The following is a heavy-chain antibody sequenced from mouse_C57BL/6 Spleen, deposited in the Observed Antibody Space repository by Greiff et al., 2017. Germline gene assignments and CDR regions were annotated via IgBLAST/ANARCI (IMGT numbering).Heavy chain of an antibody. CDR2: IDPSDSYT. J-gene: IGHJ2*01. CDR1: GYTFTSYW. V-gene: IGHV1-59*01. D-gene: IGHD2-14*01. Sequence: QVHVKQPGAELVRPGTSVKLSCKASGYTFTSYWMHWVKQRPGQGLEWIGVIDPSDSYTNYNQKVKGKATLTVDTSSSTAYMQLSSLTSEDSAVYYCARRGAFMGTGGYFDYWGQGTTLTVSS. CDR3: ARRGAFMGTGGYFDY.